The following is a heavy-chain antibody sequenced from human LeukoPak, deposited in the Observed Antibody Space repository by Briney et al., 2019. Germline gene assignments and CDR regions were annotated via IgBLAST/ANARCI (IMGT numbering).Heavy chain of an antibody. D-gene: IGHD3-22*01. CDR1: GGSISSYY. CDR2: IYYSGST. V-gene: IGHV4-59*01. J-gene: IGHJ5*02. Sequence: SETLSLTCTVSGGSISSYYWSWIRQPPGKGLEWIGYIYYSGSTNYNPSLKSRVTISIDTSKNQFSLKLSSVTAADTAVYYCARTFYYDSSNWFDPWGQGTLVTVSS. CDR3: ARTFYYDSSNWFDP.